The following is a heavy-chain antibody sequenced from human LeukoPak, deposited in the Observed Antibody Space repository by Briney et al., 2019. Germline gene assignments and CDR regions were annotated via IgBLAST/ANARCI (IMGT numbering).Heavy chain of an antibody. CDR2: INPNSGGT. Sequence: ASVKVSCHASGYTFPCYYMHWVRQAPGQGLEWMGWINPNSGGTNYSQKFQGRVTMTRDTSISTAYMELSRLRSDDTAVYYCARVLDDSGGYYFILGAFDIWGLGTMVTVSS. V-gene: IGHV1-2*02. CDR1: GYTFPCYY. J-gene: IGHJ3*02. D-gene: IGHD3-22*01. CDR3: ARVLDDSGGYYFILGAFDI.